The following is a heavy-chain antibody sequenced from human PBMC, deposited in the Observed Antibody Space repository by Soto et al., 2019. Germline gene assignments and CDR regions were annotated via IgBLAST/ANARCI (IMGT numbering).Heavy chain of an antibody. V-gene: IGHV4-31*03. Sequence: SETLSLTCTVSGGSISSGGYYWSWIRQHPGKGLEWIGYIYYSGSTYYNPSLKSRVTISVDTSKNQFSLKLSSVTAADTAVYYCARDPSPLQLYYYGMDVWGQGTTVTVSS. J-gene: IGHJ6*02. CDR3: ARDPSPLQLYYYGMDV. D-gene: IGHD2-2*01. CDR1: GGSISSGGYY. CDR2: IYYSGST.